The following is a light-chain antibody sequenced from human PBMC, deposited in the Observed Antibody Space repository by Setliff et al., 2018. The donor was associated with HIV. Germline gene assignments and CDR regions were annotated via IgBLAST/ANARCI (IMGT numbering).Light chain of an antibody. CDR2: SDN. CDR1: TSNIGSNS. V-gene: IGLV1-44*01. J-gene: IGLJ1*01. CDR3: AAWDDSLNGFYV. Sequence: QSMLTQPPSASGTPGQTVTISCSGSTSNIGSNSVNWYQQLPGMAPKLLIYSDNQRPSGVPDRFSGSKSGTSASLAINGLQSEDEADYYCAAWDDSLNGFYVFGTGTKVTVL.